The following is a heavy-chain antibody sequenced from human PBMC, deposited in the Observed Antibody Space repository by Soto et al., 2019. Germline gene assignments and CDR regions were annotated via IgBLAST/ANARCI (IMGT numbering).Heavy chain of an antibody. Sequence: TLSLTCTISGGSISSGGYYWSWIRQHPGKGLEWIGYIYYSGSTYYNPSLKSRVTISVDTSKNQFSLKLSSVTAADTAVYYCARDLVDYYGSGSSDYWGQGTLVTVSS. D-gene: IGHD3-10*01. V-gene: IGHV4-31*03. CDR1: GGSISSGGYY. CDR2: IYYSGST. J-gene: IGHJ4*02. CDR3: ARDLVDYYGSGSSDY.